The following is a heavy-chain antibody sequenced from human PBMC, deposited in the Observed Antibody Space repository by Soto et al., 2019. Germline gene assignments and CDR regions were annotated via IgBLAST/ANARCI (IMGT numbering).Heavy chain of an antibody. D-gene: IGHD2-15*01. Sequence: GGSLRLSCAASGFTFSSYGMHWVRQAPGKGLEWVAVIWYDGSNKYYADSVKGRFTISRDNSKNTLYLQMNSLRAEDTAVYYCAREFVVVVAATPGDYYYYGMDVWGQGTTVTVSS. CDR1: GFTFSSYG. CDR2: IWYDGSNK. J-gene: IGHJ6*02. CDR3: AREFVVVVAATPGDYYYYGMDV. V-gene: IGHV3-33*01.